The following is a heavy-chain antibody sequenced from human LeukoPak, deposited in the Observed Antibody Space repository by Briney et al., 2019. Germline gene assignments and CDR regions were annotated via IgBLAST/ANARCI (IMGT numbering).Heavy chain of an antibody. CDR1: GFTFSTYG. J-gene: IGHJ4*02. CDR3: ARDYYYGSGNYYNHALDY. V-gene: IGHV3-30*04. D-gene: IGHD3-10*01. CDR2: ISNDGSSE. Sequence: PGGSLRLSCAASGFTFSTYGIHWVRQAPGKGLEWVALISNDGSSEYYADSLKGRFTISRDNSKNTLYLQINSPRPEDTAVYYCARDYYYGSGNYYNHALDYWGQGTLLTVSS.